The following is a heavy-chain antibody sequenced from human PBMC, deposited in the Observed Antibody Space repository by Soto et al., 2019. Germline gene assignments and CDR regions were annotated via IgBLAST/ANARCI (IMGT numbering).Heavy chain of an antibody. J-gene: IGHJ4*02. CDR1: GGSINNHY. CDR2: IDYSGTTST. V-gene: IGHV4-59*11. CDR3: ARGHYYYDD. Sequence: SETLSLTCTVSGGSINNHYWSWIRQSPGKGLEWIAYIDYSGTTSTNYNPSLKSRVTISLDTSKNQFSLKLSSVTAADTAVYYCARGHYYYDDWGQGTLVTVSS.